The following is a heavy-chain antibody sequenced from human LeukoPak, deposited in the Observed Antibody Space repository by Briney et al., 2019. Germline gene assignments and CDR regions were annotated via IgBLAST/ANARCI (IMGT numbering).Heavy chain of an antibody. CDR2: FDPEDGET. CDR3: ATITVVPATVMYYFDY. D-gene: IGHD2-2*01. CDR1: GYTLTELS. J-gene: IGHJ4*02. Sequence: ASVKVSCKVSGYTLTELSMHWVRQAPGKGLEWMGGFDPEDGETIYAQKFQGRVTMTEDTSTDTAYMELSSLRSEDTAVYYCATITVVPATVMYYFDYWGQGTLVTVSS. V-gene: IGHV1-24*01.